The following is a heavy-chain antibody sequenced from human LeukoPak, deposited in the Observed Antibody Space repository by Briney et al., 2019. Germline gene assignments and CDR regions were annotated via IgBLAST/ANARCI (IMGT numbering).Heavy chain of an antibody. V-gene: IGHV3-33*01. CDR2: IWYDGRNK. CDR3: ARDQGMGWLVIIGGFDY. D-gene: IGHD3-10*01. J-gene: IGHJ4*02. CDR1: GFTFSSYG. Sequence: PGGSLRLSCAASGFTFSSYGMHWVRQAPGKGLEWVAVIWYDGRNKYYADSVKGRFTISRDNSKNTLYLQMNSLRAEDTAVYYCARDQGMGWLVIIGGFDYWGQGTLVTVSS.